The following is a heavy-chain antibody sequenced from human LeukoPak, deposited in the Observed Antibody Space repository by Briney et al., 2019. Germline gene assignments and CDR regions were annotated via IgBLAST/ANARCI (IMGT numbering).Heavy chain of an antibody. Sequence: GGSLRLSCAASGFTFSSYTMNWVRQAPGKGPEWVSSITSSSSYIYYADSVKGRFTISRDNARDSLYLQMNSLRAEDTALYYCARDGDTVLTRGYYYYMDVWGKGTTVTVSS. V-gene: IGHV3-21*01. D-gene: IGHD4-23*01. CDR1: GFTFSSYT. J-gene: IGHJ6*03. CDR3: ARDGDTVLTRGYYYYMDV. CDR2: ITSSSSYI.